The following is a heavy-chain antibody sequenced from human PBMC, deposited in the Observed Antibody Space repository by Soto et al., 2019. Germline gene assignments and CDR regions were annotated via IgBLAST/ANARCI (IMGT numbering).Heavy chain of an antibody. Sequence: NPGGSLRLSCSASGFTFSDENMSWVRQVPGKGLEWVSGISGGGSYIFYADSVQGRFSISRDNPKNSLFLEMNSLRVEDTAVYYCGRDSDCHSTSCFFPPHVWGQGTTVTVSS. V-gene: IGHV3-21*06. D-gene: IGHD2-2*01. CDR2: ISGGGSYI. CDR3: GRDSDCHSTSCFFPPHV. CDR1: GFTFSDEN. J-gene: IGHJ6*02.